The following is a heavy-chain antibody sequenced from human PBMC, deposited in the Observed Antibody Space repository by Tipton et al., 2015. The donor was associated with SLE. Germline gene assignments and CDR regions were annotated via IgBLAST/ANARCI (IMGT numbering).Heavy chain of an antibody. Sequence: QLVQSGAEVKKPGASVRVSCKASGYAFITYGLTWVRQAPGEGLEWMGWISPYDGTTNYARKLQGRVALTTDTSTSTAYLDLRSLRSDDTAVYYCARGTVYPIFGYMDVWGKGTTVTVSS. CDR2: ISPYDGTT. CDR3: ARGTVYPIFGYMDV. J-gene: IGHJ6*03. D-gene: IGHD3-3*01. V-gene: IGHV1-18*01. CDR1: GYAFITYG.